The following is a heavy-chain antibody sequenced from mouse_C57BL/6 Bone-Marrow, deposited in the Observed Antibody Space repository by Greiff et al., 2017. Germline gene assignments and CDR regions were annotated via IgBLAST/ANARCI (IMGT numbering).Heavy chain of an antibody. CDR3: AKHEDVGSNYAMDY. J-gene: IGHJ4*01. Sequence: VQRVESGPGLVAPSQCLSLTCTVSGFSLTSYGVDWVRQPPGKGLEWLGAIWGGGGTTSNSAIMSRLSISTDNSKSQDFLKMNSLQTEDTAMYYCAKHEDVGSNYAMDYWGQGTSVTVSS. D-gene: IGHD1-1*01. CDR2: IWGGGGT. CDR1: GFSLTSYG. V-gene: IGHV2-9*01.